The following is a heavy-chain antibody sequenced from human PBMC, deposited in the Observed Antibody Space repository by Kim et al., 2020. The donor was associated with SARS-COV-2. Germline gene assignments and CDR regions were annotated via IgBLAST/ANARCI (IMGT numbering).Heavy chain of an antibody. CDR1: GFTFSSYA. CDR3: AKDGSAIAAAGPVLSLWPALTQYYYYGMDV. J-gene: IGHJ6*02. CDR2: IYSGGSST. Sequence: GGSLRLSCAASGFTFSSYAMSWVRQAPGKGLEWVSVIYSGGSSTYYADSVKGRFTISRDNSKNTLYLQMNSLRAEDTAVYYCAKDGSAIAAAGPVLSLWPALTQYYYYGMDVWGQGTTVTVSS. V-gene: IGHV3-23*03. D-gene: IGHD6-13*01.